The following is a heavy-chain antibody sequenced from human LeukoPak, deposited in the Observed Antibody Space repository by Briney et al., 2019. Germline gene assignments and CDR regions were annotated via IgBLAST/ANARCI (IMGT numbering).Heavy chain of an antibody. Sequence: GGSLRLSCAASGFTFSNAWMNWVRQAPGKGLEWVAVIWNDGSNKYYADSVKGRFTISRDNSKNVLYLQMNSLRVDDTAVYYCTRGNVGIGFYWYFDLWGRGTLVTVSS. CDR3: TRGNVGIGFYWYFDL. D-gene: IGHD2-21*01. J-gene: IGHJ2*01. CDR2: IWNDGSNK. CDR1: GFTFSNAW. V-gene: IGHV3-33*08.